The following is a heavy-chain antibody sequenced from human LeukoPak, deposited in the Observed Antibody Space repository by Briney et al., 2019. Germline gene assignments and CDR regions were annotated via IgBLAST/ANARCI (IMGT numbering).Heavy chain of an antibody. CDR1: GFTFSSYG. Sequence: GGSLRFSCAASGFTFSSYGMHWVRQAPGKGLEWVANIKQDGSEKYYVDSVQGRFTIARDNAKNSLYLQMNSLRVEDTAVYYCARRIVGPTSGGDYWGQGTPVTVSS. J-gene: IGHJ4*02. D-gene: IGHD1-26*01. CDR2: IKQDGSEK. V-gene: IGHV3-7*01. CDR3: ARRIVGPTSGGDY.